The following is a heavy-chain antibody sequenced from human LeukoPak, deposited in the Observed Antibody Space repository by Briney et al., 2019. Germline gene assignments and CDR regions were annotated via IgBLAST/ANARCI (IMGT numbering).Heavy chain of an antibody. CDR3: ARGLDLESAFDL. CDR1: GGSFSGYY. J-gene: IGHJ3*01. V-gene: IGHV4-34*01. Sequence: SETLSLTRAVYGGSFSGYYRSWIRQPPGKGLEWIGEINHSGSTNYNPSLKSRVTISVDTSKNRFSLKLSSVTAADTAVYYCARGLDLESAFDLWGQGTMVTVSS. CDR2: INHSGST. D-gene: IGHD3-3*01.